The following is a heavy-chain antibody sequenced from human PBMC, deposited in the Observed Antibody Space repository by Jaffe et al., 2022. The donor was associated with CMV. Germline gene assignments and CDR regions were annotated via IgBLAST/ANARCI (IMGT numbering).Heavy chain of an antibody. V-gene: IGHV4-34*01. Sequence: QVQLQQWGAGLLKPSETLSLTCAVYGGSFSGYYWSWIRQPPGKGLEWIGEINHSGSTNYNPSLKSRVTISVDTSKNQFSLKLSSVTAADTAVYYCARLVVTAIDQHYYGMDVWGQGTTVTVSS. CDR1: GGSFSGYY. CDR2: INHSGST. D-gene: IGHD2-21*02. J-gene: IGHJ6*02. CDR3: ARLVVTAIDQHYYGMDV.